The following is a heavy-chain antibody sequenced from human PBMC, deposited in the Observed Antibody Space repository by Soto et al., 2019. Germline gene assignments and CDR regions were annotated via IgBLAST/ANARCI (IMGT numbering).Heavy chain of an antibody. CDR1: GYSFISYD. D-gene: IGHD1-26*01. CDR2: ISPSSGNT. Sequence: QVQLVQSGAEVKKPRASVKVSCTTSGYSFISYDINWVRQAPGQGLEWMGWISPSSGNTNYAQNVQGRVTLTRDTSTSTAYMELTSLRSVDTAIYYCARLDSHTGSYNYWGHGTLVTVSS. V-gene: IGHV1-18*01. CDR3: ARLDSHTGSYNY. J-gene: IGHJ4*01.